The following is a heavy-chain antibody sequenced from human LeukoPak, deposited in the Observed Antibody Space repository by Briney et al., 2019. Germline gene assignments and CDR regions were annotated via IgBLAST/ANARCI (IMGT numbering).Heavy chain of an antibody. V-gene: IGHV3-30*02. CDR3: ARGGYSGYDQGYYYYYMDV. CDR2: IRYDGSNK. CDR1: GFTFSSYG. D-gene: IGHD5-12*01. Sequence: GGSLRLSCAASGFTFSSYGMHWVRQAPGKGLEWVAFIRYDGSNKYYADSVKGRFTISRDNAKNSLYLQMNSLRAEDTAVYYCARGGYSGYDQGYYYYYMDVWGKGTTVTVSS. J-gene: IGHJ6*03.